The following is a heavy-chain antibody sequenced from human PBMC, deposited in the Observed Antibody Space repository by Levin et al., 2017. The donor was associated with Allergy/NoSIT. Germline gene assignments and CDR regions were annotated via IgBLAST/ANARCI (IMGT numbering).Heavy chain of an antibody. J-gene: IGHJ5*02. V-gene: IGHV4-61*01. D-gene: IGHD6-13*01. Sequence: TSETLSLTCTVSGGSVSSGSYYWSWIRQPPGKGLEWIGYIYYSGSTNYNPSLKSRVTISVDTSKNQFSLKLSSVTAADTAVYYCARGGVAAAGNWFDPWGQGTLVTVSS. CDR3: ARGGVAAAGNWFDP. CDR1: GGSVSSGSYY. CDR2: IYYSGST.